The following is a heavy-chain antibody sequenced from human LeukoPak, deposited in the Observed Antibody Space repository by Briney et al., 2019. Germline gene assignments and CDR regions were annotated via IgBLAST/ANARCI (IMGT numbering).Heavy chain of an antibody. CDR3: ARLRRTSDSSGYYYYYDY. D-gene: IGHD3-22*01. Sequence: PGGSLRLSCAASGLGFSSFSLNWIRQAPGKGLEWVSSITPTTSYIYYADSVRGRFTISRENAKNSLYLQMNSLRTEDTAVHYCARLRRTSDSSGYYYYYDYWGQGTLVTVSS. CDR2: ITPTTSYI. J-gene: IGHJ4*02. CDR1: GLGFSSFS. V-gene: IGHV3-21*01.